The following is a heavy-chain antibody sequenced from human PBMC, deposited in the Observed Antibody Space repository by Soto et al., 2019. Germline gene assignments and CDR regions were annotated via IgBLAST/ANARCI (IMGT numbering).Heavy chain of an antibody. Sequence: GGSLRLSCAASGFSFSISPMHWVRQAPGKGPEWVTLISYDGTNKFYADSVKGRFTISRDNSKSTLYLQVDSLRPEDAAVYYCARDPKTSGGQHWAFNYFDSWGQGTLVTVSS. D-gene: IGHD7-27*01. CDR2: ISYDGTNK. CDR1: GFSFSISP. CDR3: ARDPKTSGGQHWAFNYFDS. J-gene: IGHJ4*02. V-gene: IGHV3-30-3*01.